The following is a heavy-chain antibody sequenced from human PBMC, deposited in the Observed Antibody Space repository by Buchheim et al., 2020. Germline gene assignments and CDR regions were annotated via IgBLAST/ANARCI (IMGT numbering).Heavy chain of an antibody. CDR1: RFTFSSYA. J-gene: IGHJ4*02. Sequence: EVRLVESGGDLVQPGGSLRLSCAASRFTFSSYAMTWVRQASGKGLEWVSVVSGSGGRKYYAESVKGRFTISKDNSNNILYLQMNSLRAEDTAIYYCAKILTAVPTALPDFWGQGTL. D-gene: IGHD2-2*01. CDR2: VSGSGGRK. V-gene: IGHV3-23*04. CDR3: AKILTAVPTALPDF.